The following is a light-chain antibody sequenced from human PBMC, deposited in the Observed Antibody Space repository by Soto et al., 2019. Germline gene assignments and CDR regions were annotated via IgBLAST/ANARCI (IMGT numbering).Light chain of an antibody. J-gene: IGLJ3*02. V-gene: IGLV1-44*01. CDR2: RNN. CDR1: SSNIGSNS. CDR3: AAWDDSLDGGV. Sequence: QSVLTQPPSASGPPGQRVTISCSGSSSNIGSNSVNWYRQLPGTAPKLLIYRNNQRPSGVPDRFSGSKSGTSASLAISGLQSEDEADYYCAAWDDSLDGGVFGGGTKLTVL.